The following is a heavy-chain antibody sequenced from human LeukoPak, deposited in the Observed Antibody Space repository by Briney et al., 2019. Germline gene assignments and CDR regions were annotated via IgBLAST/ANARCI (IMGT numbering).Heavy chain of an antibody. J-gene: IGHJ5*02. CDR3: AKDRGPYIGIDNNWFDP. CDR1: GFTFNIYA. Sequence: GGSLRLSCAASGFTFNIYAMNWVRQPPGKGLEWVSAISGSGDSTYYADSVKGRFTIAGDNSKNTLYLHMNSLTAADTAVYYCAKDRGPYIGIDNNWFDPWGQGTLVSVSS. V-gene: IGHV3-23*01. CDR2: ISGSGDST. D-gene: IGHD1-26*01.